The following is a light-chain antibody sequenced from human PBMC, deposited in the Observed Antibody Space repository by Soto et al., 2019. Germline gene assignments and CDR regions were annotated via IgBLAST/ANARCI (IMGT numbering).Light chain of an antibody. CDR2: GES. V-gene: IGKV1-12*01. CDR3: QQANSFPLA. Sequence: DIQMTQSPSFVAACVGDRVTITCRASQGISRWLAWYQQRQGKAPELLIYGESRLQSGVPSRFSGSGSGTDFALTISSLQHEDLSTYDCQQANSFPLAFGQGTRVES. J-gene: IGKJ5*01. CDR1: QGISRW.